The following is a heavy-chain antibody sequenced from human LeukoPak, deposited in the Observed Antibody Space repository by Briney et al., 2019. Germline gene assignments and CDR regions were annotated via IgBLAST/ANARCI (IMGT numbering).Heavy chain of an antibody. J-gene: IGHJ5*02. Sequence: GGSLRLSCSASGFTFSAYFMHWVRQAPGKGLEYVSSISSNEYDTYYADSVKGRFTISRDNSKNTLYLQMSSLRAEDTAVYYCVGSFVVVVAATPSWFDPWGQGTLVTVSS. CDR3: VGSFVVVVAATPSWFDP. V-gene: IGHV3-64D*06. CDR1: GFTFSAYF. D-gene: IGHD2-15*01. CDR2: ISSNEYDT.